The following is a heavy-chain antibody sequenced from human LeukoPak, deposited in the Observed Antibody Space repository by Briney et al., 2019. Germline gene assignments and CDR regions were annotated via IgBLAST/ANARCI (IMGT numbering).Heavy chain of an antibody. CDR1: GDSLNTDY. Sequence: SETLSLTRSVSGDSLNTDYWTWIRQPAGKGLEWIGRIYTSGNANYNTSLKSRVYISLDTSKNQFSLRLRSVTAADTAVYYCARGSFTVGAAFDYWGQGTLVTVSS. CDR2: IYTSGNA. J-gene: IGHJ4*02. V-gene: IGHV4-4*07. D-gene: IGHD1-26*01. CDR3: ARGSFTVGAAFDY.